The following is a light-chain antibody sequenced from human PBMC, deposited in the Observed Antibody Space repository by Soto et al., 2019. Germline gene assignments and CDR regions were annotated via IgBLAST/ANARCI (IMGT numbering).Light chain of an antibody. Sequence: AIQLTQSPSSLSASVGDRVTITCRASQGISSSLAWYQQKPGKPPKLLIYAASSLESGVPSRLSGSGSGTYFTFTIRSLQPEDFATYYCQQFNSYSITFGQGTRLEIK. V-gene: IGKV1-13*02. CDR1: QGISSS. CDR3: QQFNSYSIT. CDR2: AAS. J-gene: IGKJ5*01.